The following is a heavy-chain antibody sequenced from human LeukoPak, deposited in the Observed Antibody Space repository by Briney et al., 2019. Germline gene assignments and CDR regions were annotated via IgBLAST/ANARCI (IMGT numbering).Heavy chain of an antibody. CDR3: ARGVAGLESFDY. D-gene: IGHD6-19*01. J-gene: IGHJ4*02. CDR2: IIPIFGTA. CDR1: GGTFSSYA. Sequence: SVKVSCKASGGTFSSYAISWVRQAPGQGLEWMGRIIPIFGTANYAQKFQGRVTITTDESTSTAYMELSSLRSEDTAVYYCARGVAGLESFDYWGQGTLVTVSS. V-gene: IGHV1-69*05.